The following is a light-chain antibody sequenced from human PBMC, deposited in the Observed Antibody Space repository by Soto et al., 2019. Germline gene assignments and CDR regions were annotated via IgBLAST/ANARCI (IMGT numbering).Light chain of an antibody. CDR3: QQYNSYST. V-gene: IGKV1-5*01. Sequence: IQMTQSPSTLPASVGDRVTITCRASQSISSWLAWYQQKPGKAPKLLIYDASSLESGVPSRFSDSGSGTEFTLTISSLQPDDFATYYCQQYNSYSTFGQGTKVDIK. J-gene: IGKJ1*01. CDR2: DAS. CDR1: QSISSW.